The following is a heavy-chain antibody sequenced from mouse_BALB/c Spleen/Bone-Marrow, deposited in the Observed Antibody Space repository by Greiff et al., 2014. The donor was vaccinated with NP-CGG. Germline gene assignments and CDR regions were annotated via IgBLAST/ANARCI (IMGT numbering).Heavy chain of an antibody. CDR1: GYSFTGYT. D-gene: IGHD1-1*01. CDR3: ATLYDSYAMDY. Sequence: EVQVLESGPELVKPGASMKISCKASGYSFTGYTMNWVKQSHGKNLEWIGLINPYNDVTIYNQKFKGKAALTVDKSSSTAYMELLSLTSEDSAVYYCATLYDSYAMDYWGQGTSVTVSS. J-gene: IGHJ4*01. CDR2: INPYNDVT. V-gene: IGHV1-18*01.